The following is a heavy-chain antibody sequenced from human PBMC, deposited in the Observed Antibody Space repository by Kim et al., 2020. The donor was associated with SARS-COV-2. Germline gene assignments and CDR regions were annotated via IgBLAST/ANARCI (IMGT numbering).Heavy chain of an antibody. J-gene: IGHJ5*01. V-gene: IGHV3-48*01. CDR3: VRDGLPGLWYPALDS. D-gene: IGHD6-13*01. Sequence: GGSLRLSCAASGFTFSSYRMNWVRQAPGKGLEWVSFISNDDGGIYYADSVRGRFTVSRDDAKNSLYLQMNSLTVEDTAVYYCVRDGLPGLWYPALDSWG. CDR1: GFTFSSYR. CDR2: ISNDDGGI.